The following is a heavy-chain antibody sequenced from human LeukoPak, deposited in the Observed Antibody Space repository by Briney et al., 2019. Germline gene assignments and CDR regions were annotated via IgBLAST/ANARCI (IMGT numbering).Heavy chain of an antibody. CDR1: GYTFTSYY. J-gene: IGHJ3*02. CDR2: INPSGGST. D-gene: IGHD3-3*01. V-gene: IGHV1-46*01. CDR3: ARAFFGVVTRDAFDI. Sequence: ASVKVSCKVSGYTFTSYYMHWVRQAPGRGLEWMGIINPSGGSTSYAQKFQGRVTITADESTSTAYMELSSLRSEDTAVYYCARAFFGVVTRDAFDIWGQGTMVTVSS.